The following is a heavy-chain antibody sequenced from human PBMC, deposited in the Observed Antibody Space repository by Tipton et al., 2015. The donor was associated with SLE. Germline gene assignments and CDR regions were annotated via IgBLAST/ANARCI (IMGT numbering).Heavy chain of an antibody. D-gene: IGHD1-1*01. J-gene: IGHJ3*02. Sequence: VQLVQSGGGVVQPGRSLRLSCAASGFTFSSYSMNWVRQAPGKGLEWVSSISSSSSYIYYADSVKGRFTISRDNAKNSLYLQMNSLRAEDTAVYYCARENWQDAFDIWGQGTMVTVSS. CDR3: ARENWQDAFDI. V-gene: IGHV3-21*01. CDR1: GFTFSSYS. CDR2: ISSSSSYI.